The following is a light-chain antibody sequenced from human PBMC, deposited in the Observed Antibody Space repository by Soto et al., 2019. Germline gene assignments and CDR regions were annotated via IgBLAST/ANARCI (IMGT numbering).Light chain of an antibody. CDR2: EVS. Sequence: QSVLTQPPSASGSPGQSVTISCTRTSSDVGGYNYVSWYQQHPGKAPKLMIYEVSKRPSGVPDRFSGSKSGNTASLTVSGLQAEDEADYYCSSYGGSNNLVFGGGTKLTVL. J-gene: IGLJ2*01. CDR3: SSYGGSNNLV. CDR1: SSDVGGYNY. V-gene: IGLV2-8*01.